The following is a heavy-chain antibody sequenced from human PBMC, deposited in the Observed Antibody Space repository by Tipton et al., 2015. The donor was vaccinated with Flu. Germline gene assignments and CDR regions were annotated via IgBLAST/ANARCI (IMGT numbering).Heavy chain of an antibody. Sequence: SLRLSCAASGLTFSDYSMHWVRQAPGKGLEWVAVVSYDGSNEYYADSVKGRFTISRDNSRTTLYLQMNSLRVEDTAMYYCSRGWRGGTAMVNAFDFWGQGTMVTVSS. D-gene: IGHD5-18*01. CDR3: SRGWRGGTAMVNAFDF. J-gene: IGHJ3*01. CDR2: VSYDGSNE. CDR1: GLTFSDYS. V-gene: IGHV3-30*04.